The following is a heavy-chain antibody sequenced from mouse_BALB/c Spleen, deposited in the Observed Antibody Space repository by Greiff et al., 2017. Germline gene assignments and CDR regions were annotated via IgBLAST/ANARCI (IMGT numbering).Heavy chain of an antibody. CDR2: ISSGSSTI. CDR1: GFTFSSFG. CDR3: ARGLWFPDYAMDY. J-gene: IGHJ4*01. D-gene: IGHD2-2*01. Sequence: EVKLMESGGGLVQPGGSRKLSCAASGFTFSSFGMHWVRQAPEKGLEWVAYISSGSSTIYYADTVKGRFTISRDNPKNTLFLQMTSLRSEDTAMYYCARGLWFPDYAMDYWGQGTSVTVSS. V-gene: IGHV5-17*02.